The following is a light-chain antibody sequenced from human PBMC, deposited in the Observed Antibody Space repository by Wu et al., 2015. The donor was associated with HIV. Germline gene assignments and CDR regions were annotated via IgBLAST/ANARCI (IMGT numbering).Light chain of an antibody. CDR3: QQYGSSPFT. CDR1: QSITNNY. Sequence: EIVLMQSPGTLSLSAGERATLSCGASQSITNNYLAWYQQRSSQAPRLLMYGASSRATGIPDRFSGSGSGTDFTLSISRLEPEDSAVYYCQQYGSSPFTFGPGTKVHIK. J-gene: IGKJ3*01. V-gene: IGKV3-20*01. CDR2: GAS.